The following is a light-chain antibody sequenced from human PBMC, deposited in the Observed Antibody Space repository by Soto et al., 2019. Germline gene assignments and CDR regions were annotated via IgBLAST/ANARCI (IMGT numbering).Light chain of an antibody. CDR3: DSYTSGSSYV. Sequence: QRDLKHPASGTSAAGHALSISYTETNSYVGGYNYVSWYQQHPGKAPKLMIYDVSYRPSGVSDRFSGSKSGNTASLTISGLQSEDEADYYCDSYTSGSSYVFGTGTKVTVL. CDR2: DVS. CDR1: NSYVGGYNY. V-gene: IGLV2-14*01. J-gene: IGLJ1*01.